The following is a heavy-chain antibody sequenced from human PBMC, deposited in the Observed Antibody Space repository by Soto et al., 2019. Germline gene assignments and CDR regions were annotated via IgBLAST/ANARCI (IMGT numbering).Heavy chain of an antibody. CDR2: IYYRGNA. Sequence: SETLSLTCSVSDDSINSDRYYWGWIGQPPGKGLEWIGSIYYRGNAYYNPSLQTRDTKSLDKSRSQFSLKLNSVSAAHSAVYFCSRLEGLATISYYFDFWGPGALVTLSS. CDR3: SRLEGLATISYYFDF. J-gene: IGHJ4*02. V-gene: IGHV4-39*01. D-gene: IGHD3-9*01. CDR1: DDSINSDRYY.